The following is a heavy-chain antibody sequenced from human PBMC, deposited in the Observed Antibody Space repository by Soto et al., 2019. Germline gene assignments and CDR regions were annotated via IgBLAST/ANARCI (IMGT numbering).Heavy chain of an antibody. J-gene: IGHJ4*02. CDR1: GYIFTRYG. Sequence: QAQVVQSGAEVRKYGASVKVSCKASGYIFTRYGINWVRQAPGQGLEWMGWTSGDNSDTKSSEKFQGRVTMTTDTSTDTAYLELRSLRSDDTAVYYCARDDYGDYPPGGTWGQGTLVTVSS. CDR2: TSGDNSDT. D-gene: IGHD4-17*01. V-gene: IGHV1-18*01. CDR3: ARDDYGDYPPGGT.